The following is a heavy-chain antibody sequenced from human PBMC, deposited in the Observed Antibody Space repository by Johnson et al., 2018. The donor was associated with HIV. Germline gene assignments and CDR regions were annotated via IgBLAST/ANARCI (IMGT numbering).Heavy chain of an antibody. D-gene: IGHD4-23*01. CDR1: GFTFDDYA. J-gene: IGHJ3*02. Sequence: VQLVESGGGLVQPGRSLRLSCAASGFTFDDYAMHWVRQAPGKGLEWVSGISWKSGSIGYADSVKGRFTISRDNTKNSLYLQMNSLRAEDTALYYCAKDQDYGGNGDPGAFDIWGQGTMVTVSS. CDR2: ISWKSGSI. V-gene: IGHV3-9*01. CDR3: AKDQDYGGNGDPGAFDI.